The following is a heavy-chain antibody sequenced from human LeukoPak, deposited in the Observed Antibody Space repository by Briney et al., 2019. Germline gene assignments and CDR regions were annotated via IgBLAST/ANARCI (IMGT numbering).Heavy chain of an antibody. J-gene: IGHJ4*02. CDR1: GYTFTGYY. CDR2: INPNSGGT. CDR3: ARRRYPWGSFDY. D-gene: IGHD7-27*01. Sequence: ASVKVSRKASGYTFTGYYMHWVRQAPGQGLEWMGWINPNSGGTNYAQKFQGRVTMTRDTSISTAYMELSRLRSDDTAVYYCARRRYPWGSFDYWGQGTLVTVSS. V-gene: IGHV1-2*02.